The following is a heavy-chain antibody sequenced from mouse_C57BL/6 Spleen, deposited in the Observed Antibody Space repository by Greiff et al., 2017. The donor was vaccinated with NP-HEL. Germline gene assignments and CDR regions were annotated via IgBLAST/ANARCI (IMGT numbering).Heavy chain of an antibody. CDR2: IYPSDSET. J-gene: IGHJ1*03. CDR3: ARLLRYPYWYFDV. CDR1: GYTFTSYW. D-gene: IGHD1-1*01. Sequence: VKLQQPGAELVRPGSSVKLSCKASGYTFTSYWMDWVKQRPGQGLEWIGNIYPSDSETHYNQKFKDKATLTVDKSSSTAYMQLSSLTSEDSAVYYCARLLRYPYWYFDVWGTGTTVTVSS. V-gene: IGHV1-61*01.